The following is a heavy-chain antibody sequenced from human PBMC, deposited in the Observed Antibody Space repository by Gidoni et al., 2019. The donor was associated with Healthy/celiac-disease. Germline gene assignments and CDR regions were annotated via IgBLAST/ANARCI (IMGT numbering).Heavy chain of an antibody. CDR3: ARYKHHYYGMDV. CDR2: IKKDGSEK. D-gene: IGHD1-20*01. V-gene: IGHV3-7*03. CDR1: GFTFSSYW. Sequence: EVQLVESGGGLVQPGGSLRLSCAAPGFTFSSYWMSWVRQAPGKGLEWVANIKKDGSEKYYVDSVKGRFTISRDNAKNSLYLQMNSLRAEDTAVYYCARYKHHYYGMDVWGQGTTVTVSS. J-gene: IGHJ6*02.